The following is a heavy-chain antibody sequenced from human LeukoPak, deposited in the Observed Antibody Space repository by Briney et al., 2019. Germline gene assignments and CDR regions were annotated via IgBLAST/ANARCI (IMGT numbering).Heavy chain of an antibody. CDR1: GFTFSDYW. Sequence: GGSLRLSCAASGFTFSDYWMSWVRQAPGKGLEWVASIKQDGSEIYYVDSVKGRFTISRDNAKNAVYLHMNSLRPEDTAIYYCARDEVEGPTKFDSWGQGIRVTVSS. CDR3: ARDEVEGPTKFDS. D-gene: IGHD5-24*01. J-gene: IGHJ5*01. CDR2: IKQDGSEI. V-gene: IGHV3-7*01.